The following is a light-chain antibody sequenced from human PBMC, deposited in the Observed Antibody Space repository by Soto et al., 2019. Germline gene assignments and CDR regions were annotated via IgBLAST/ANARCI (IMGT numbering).Light chain of an antibody. J-gene: IGKJ1*01. V-gene: IGKV3-20*01. CDR2: GAS. Sequence: EIVLTQSPGTLSLSPGERATLSCRASQSVSSTYLAWYQQKPGQAPRLLIYGASTRATDVPDRFSGSGSGADFPLSISRLEPEDFAVYYCQQYGSSPPRTFGQGTKVDIK. CDR1: QSVSSTY. CDR3: QQYGSSPPRT.